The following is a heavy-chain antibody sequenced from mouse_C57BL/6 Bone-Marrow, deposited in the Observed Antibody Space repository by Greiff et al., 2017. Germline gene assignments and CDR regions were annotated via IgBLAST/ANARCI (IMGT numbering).Heavy chain of an antibody. D-gene: IGHD1-1*01. J-gene: IGHJ1*03. CDR3: ARHRYGSSSWYFDV. Sequence: EVKLVESGGDLVKPGGSLKLSCAASGFTFSSYGMSWVRQTPDKRLEWVATISSGGSYTYYPDSVKGRFTISRDNAKNTLYLQMSSLKSEDTAMYYCARHRYGSSSWYFDVWGTGTTVTVSS. CDR2: ISSGGSYT. CDR1: GFTFSSYG. V-gene: IGHV5-6*02.